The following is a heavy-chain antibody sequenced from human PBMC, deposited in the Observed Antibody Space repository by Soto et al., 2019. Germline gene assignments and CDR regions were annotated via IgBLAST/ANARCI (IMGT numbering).Heavy chain of an antibody. Sequence: ASVKVSCKAAGYTFTNYGISWVRQAPGQGLEWMGWIVTYNGNTQSTQKLQGRVTMTTDTSTSTAYMELRSLRSDDTAVYYCARATTTYDILTGYYLGPYYYYGMDVWGQGTTVTVSS. CDR3: ARATTTYDILTGYYLGPYYYYGMDV. V-gene: IGHV1-18*01. J-gene: IGHJ6*02. CDR2: IVTYNGNT. D-gene: IGHD3-9*01. CDR1: GYTFTNYG.